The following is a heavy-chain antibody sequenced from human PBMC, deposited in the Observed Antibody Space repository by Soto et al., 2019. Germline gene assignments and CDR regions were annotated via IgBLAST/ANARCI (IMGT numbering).Heavy chain of an antibody. D-gene: IGHD2-2*01. CDR2: IIPILGIA. CDR3: ARDLEYCSSTSCYAWFDP. CDR1: GGTFSSYT. V-gene: IGHV1-69*04. J-gene: IGHJ5*02. Sequence: GASVKVSCTASGGTFSSYTISWVRQAPGQGLEWMGRIIPILGIANYAQKFQGRVTITADKSTSTAYMELSSLRSEDTAVYYCARDLEYCSSTSCYAWFDPWGQGTLVTVSS.